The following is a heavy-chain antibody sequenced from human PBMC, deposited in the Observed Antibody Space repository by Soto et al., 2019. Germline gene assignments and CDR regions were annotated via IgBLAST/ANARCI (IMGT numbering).Heavy chain of an antibody. J-gene: IGHJ5*01. CDR2: VHWNDDK. CDR3: AHTKDSSGFLTS. V-gene: IGHV2-5*01. Sequence: PTLVNPTQTLTLTCSFSGFSLSAYGVRVIWFRQPPGETLEWLALVHWNDDKRYSPYLKSRLTITKDTSKNQVVLTLTNLDPLDTGTYFCAHTKDSSGFLTSWG. D-gene: IGHD3-22*01. CDR1: GFSLSAYGVR.